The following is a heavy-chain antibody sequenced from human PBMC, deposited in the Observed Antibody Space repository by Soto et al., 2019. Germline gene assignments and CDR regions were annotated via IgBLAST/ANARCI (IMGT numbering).Heavy chain of an antibody. V-gene: IGHV3-23*01. CDR3: AKDVPPFAGAANYFDY. D-gene: IGHD7-27*01. CDR1: GFTFSSYA. J-gene: IGHJ4*02. Sequence: GGSLRLSCAASGFTFSSYAMSWVRQAPGKGLEWVSSIPGSSSTTYYADSVKGRFTISRDNSKNMLYLQMNSLRAEDTAVYYCAKDVPPFAGAANYFDYWSQGTPVTVSS. CDR2: IPGSSSTT.